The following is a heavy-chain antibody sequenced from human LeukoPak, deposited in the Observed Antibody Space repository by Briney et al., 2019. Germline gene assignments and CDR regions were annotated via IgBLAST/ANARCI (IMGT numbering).Heavy chain of an antibody. D-gene: IGHD3-9*01. J-gene: IGHJ5*02. V-gene: IGHV4-59*01. Sequence: PSETLSPTCTVSGGSISSYYWSWIRQPPGKGLEWIGYIYYSGSTNYNPSLKSRVTISVDTSKNQFSLKLSSVTAADTAVYYCARDLGDYDILTGYYQNWFDPWGQGTLVTVSP. CDR1: GGSISSYY. CDR2: IYYSGST. CDR3: ARDLGDYDILTGYYQNWFDP.